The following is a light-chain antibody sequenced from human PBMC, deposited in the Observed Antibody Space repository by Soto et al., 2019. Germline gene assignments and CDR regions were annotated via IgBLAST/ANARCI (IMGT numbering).Light chain of an antibody. Sequence: EIVMTQSPATLSVSPGEKATLSCRASQSVGSNLAWYQQKPGQAPRLLIYGASTRATGIPARFSGSGSGTEFTLTISSLQSEDFAVYYCQQYNDWPPRWTFGQGTKVDIK. V-gene: IGKV3-15*01. CDR1: QSVGSN. J-gene: IGKJ1*01. CDR3: QQYNDWPPRWT. CDR2: GAS.